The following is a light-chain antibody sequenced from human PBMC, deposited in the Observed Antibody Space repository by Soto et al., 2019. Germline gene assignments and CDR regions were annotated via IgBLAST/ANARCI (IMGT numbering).Light chain of an antibody. V-gene: IGLV2-11*01. CDR1: SSDVGGYNY. Sequence: QSALTQPRSVSGSPGQSVTISCTGTSSDVGGYNYVSWYQQHPGKAPKVMIYDVSKRPSGVPDRFSVSKSGNTASLTISGLQAEDEADYHCCSYAGSFYVFGTGTKVSVL. CDR3: CSYAGSFYV. CDR2: DVS. J-gene: IGLJ1*01.